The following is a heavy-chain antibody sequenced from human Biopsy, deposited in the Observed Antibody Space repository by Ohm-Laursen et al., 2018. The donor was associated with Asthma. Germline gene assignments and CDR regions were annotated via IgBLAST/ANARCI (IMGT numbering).Heavy chain of an antibody. CDR1: AFTFSNYG. Sequence: SLRLSCSASAFTFSNYGMHWVRQAPGKGLEWLAIISFDGSNQYYADSVKGRFTISRDNSRNTLHLQMNSLRAEDTAVYYCAKDVFPGWELRRGPDYWGQGTLVTVSS. J-gene: IGHJ4*02. D-gene: IGHD1-26*01. V-gene: IGHV3-30*18. CDR2: ISFDGSNQ. CDR3: AKDVFPGWELRRGPDY.